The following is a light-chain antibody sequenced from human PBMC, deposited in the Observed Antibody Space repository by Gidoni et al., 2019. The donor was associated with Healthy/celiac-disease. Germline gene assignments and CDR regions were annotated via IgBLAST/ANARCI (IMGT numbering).Light chain of an antibody. CDR3: QQYNNWPPALX. V-gene: IGKV3-15*01. J-gene: IGKJ4*01. CDR2: GAS. Sequence: EIVMTQSPATLSVSPGERATLSCRASQSVSSNLAWYQQKPGQAPRLLIYGASTRATGIPARFSGSGSGTEFTLTISSLQSEDFAVYYCQQYNNWPPALXFXGGTKVEIK. CDR1: QSVSSN.